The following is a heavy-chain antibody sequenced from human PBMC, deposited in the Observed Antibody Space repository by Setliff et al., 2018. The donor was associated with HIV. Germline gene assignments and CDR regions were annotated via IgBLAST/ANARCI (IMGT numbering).Heavy chain of an antibody. J-gene: IGHJ4*02. Sequence: GSLRLSCGASGFTLRNYVMHWIRQAPGKAMEWVAVQATDETIKNYADSVKGRFIISRDDSMNTLYLQMNSLRVEDTAVYYCARVRSVGYSRAWYAPGAYWGRGTLVTVSS. CDR2: QATDETIK. CDR1: GFTLRNYV. CDR3: ARVRSVGYSRAWYAPGAY. V-gene: IGHV3-30*03. D-gene: IGHD6-19*01.